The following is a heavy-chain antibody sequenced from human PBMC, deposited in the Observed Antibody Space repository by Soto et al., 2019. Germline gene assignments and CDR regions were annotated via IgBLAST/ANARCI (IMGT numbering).Heavy chain of an antibody. J-gene: IGHJ4*02. V-gene: IGHV3-23*01. Sequence: GGSLRLSCAASGFTFSSYAMSWVRQAPGKGLEWVSAISGSGGSTYYADSVKGRFTISRDNSKNTLYLQMNSLRAEDAAVYYCANGIVGATDGYFDYWGQVTLVTVSS. CDR3: ANGIVGATDGYFDY. CDR2: ISGSGGST. D-gene: IGHD1-26*01. CDR1: GFTFSSYA.